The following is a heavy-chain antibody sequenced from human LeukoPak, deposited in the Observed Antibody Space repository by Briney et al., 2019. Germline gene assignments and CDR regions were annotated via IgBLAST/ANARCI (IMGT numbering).Heavy chain of an antibody. CDR2: ISYDGSNK. Sequence: GGSLRLSCAASGFTFSSYGMHWVRQAPGKGLEWVAVISYDGSNKYYADSVKGRFTISRDNSKNTLYLQMNSLRAEDTAVYYCAKPLYSLGAAKNPYYYGMDVWGQGTTVTVSS. V-gene: IGHV3-30*18. CDR1: GFTFSSYG. D-gene: IGHD5-12*01. J-gene: IGHJ6*02. CDR3: AKPLYSLGAAKNPYYYGMDV.